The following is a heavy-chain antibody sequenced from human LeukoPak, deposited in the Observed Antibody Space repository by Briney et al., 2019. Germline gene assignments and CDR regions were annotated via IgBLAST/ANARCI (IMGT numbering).Heavy chain of an antibody. CDR1: GFTFSSYS. J-gene: IGHJ4*02. D-gene: IGHD3-16*01. Sequence: PGGSLRLSCAASGFTFSSYSMNWVRQAPGKGLEWVSSTSSSSTYIYYADSVKGRFTISRDNAKKSLYLQMNSLRAEDTAVYYCARDRGTYYVWGLDYWGQGTLVTVSS. CDR3: ARDRGTYYVWGLDY. V-gene: IGHV3-21*01. CDR2: TSSSSTYI.